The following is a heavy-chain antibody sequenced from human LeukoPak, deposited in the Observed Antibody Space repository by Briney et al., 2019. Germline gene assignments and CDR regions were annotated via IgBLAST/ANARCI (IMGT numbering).Heavy chain of an antibody. J-gene: IGHJ4*02. D-gene: IGHD3-9*01. CDR3: ARDLSGGKLRYFDWLPPDY. CDR1: GYTFTSYY. Sequence: ASVKVSCKASGYTFTSYYMHWVRQAPGQGLEWMGIINPNAGTTSYAQKFQGRVTVTRDTSTSTVYMELSSLRSEDTAVYYCARDLSGGKLRYFDWLPPDYWSQGTLVTVSS. V-gene: IGHV1-46*01. CDR2: INPNAGTT.